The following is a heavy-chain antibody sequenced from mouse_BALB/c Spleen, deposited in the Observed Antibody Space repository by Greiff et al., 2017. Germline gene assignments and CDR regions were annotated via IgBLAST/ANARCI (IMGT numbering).Heavy chain of an antibody. D-gene: IGHD2-1*01. CDR2: ISSGGSYT. Sequence: EVMLVESGGGLVQPGESLKLSCESNEYEFPSHDMSWVRKTPEKRLEWVATISSGGSYTYYPDSVKGRFTISRDNAKNTLYLQMSSLKSEDTAMYYCTRVYGNYSAWFAYWGQGTLVTVSA. V-gene: IGHV5-2*03. CDR1: EYEFPSHD. J-gene: IGHJ3*01. CDR3: TRVYGNYSAWFAY.